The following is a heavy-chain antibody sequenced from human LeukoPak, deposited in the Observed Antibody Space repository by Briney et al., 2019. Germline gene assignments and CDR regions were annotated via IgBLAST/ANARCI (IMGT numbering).Heavy chain of an antibody. CDR2: MYNAGTT. D-gene: IGHD3-10*01. J-gene: IGHJ4*02. V-gene: IGHV3-53*01. CDR1: GVSVNNNY. Sequence: GASLRLSCAASGVSVNNNYMNWVRQAPGKGLEWVSAMYNAGTTYYADSVKGRFTISRDSSKNTLYLQMNSLRAEDTAVDYCAGGSYYCSGSLPGYPDYWGLGSLVTVSS. CDR3: AGGSYYCSGSLPGYPDY.